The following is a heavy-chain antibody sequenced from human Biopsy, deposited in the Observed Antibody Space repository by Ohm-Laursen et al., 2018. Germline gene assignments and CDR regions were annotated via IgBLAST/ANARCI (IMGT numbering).Heavy chain of an antibody. D-gene: IGHD3-3*01. Sequence: GTLSLTWSVSGGAIISYYWTWIRQPPGKGLEWIGHVYNGGITNSNPSLKSRVTISKDTSKNQFSLQVNSVTAADTAVYYCARTPRDSFWSGSYKRGLWFDPWGQGTLVIVSS. CDR2: VYNGGIT. CDR1: GGAIISYY. CDR3: ARTPRDSFWSGSYKRGLWFDP. V-gene: IGHV4-59*01. J-gene: IGHJ5*02.